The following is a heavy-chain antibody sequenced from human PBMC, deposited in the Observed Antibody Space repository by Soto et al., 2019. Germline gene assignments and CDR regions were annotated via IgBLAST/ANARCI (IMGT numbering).Heavy chain of an antibody. V-gene: IGHV4-31*03. CDR2: IYYSGST. J-gene: IGHJ6*02. CDR3: AREVAAAGGSSWWYYYGMDV. CDR1: GGSISSGGYY. Sequence: PLSLTCPVSGGSISSGGYYWSWIRQHPGKGLEWIGYIYYSGSTYYNPSLKSRVTISVDTSKNQFSLKLSSVTAADTAVYYCAREVAAAGGSSWWYYYGMDVWGQGTTVTVSS. D-gene: IGHD6-13*01.